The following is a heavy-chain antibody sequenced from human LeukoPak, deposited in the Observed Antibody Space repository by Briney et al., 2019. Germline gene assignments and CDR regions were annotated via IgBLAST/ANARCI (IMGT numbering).Heavy chain of an antibody. D-gene: IGHD2-8*01. V-gene: IGHV1-2*06. CDR2: INPNSGGT. Sequence: GASVKVSCKASGYTFTGYYMHWVRQAPGQGLEWMGRINPNSGGTNYAQKFQGRVTMTRDTYISTAYMELSRLRSDDTAVYYCARDMIPLLMVYAQHNWFDPWGQGTLVTVSS. CDR1: GYTFTGYY. J-gene: IGHJ5*02. CDR3: ARDMIPLLMVYAQHNWFDP.